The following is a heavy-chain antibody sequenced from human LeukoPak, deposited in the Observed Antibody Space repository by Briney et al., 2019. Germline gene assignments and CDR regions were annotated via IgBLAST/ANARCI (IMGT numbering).Heavy chain of an antibody. CDR1: GFTFSSYW. CDR2: IKQDGSEK. Sequence: GSLRLSCAASGFTFSSYWMSWVRQAPGKGLEWVANIKQDGSEKYYVDSVKGRFTISRDNAKNSLYLQMNSLRAEDTAVYYCARDAIDITMIVVVTYHFDYWGQGTLVTVSS. V-gene: IGHV3-7*01. J-gene: IGHJ4*02. D-gene: IGHD3-22*01. CDR3: ARDAIDITMIVVVTYHFDY.